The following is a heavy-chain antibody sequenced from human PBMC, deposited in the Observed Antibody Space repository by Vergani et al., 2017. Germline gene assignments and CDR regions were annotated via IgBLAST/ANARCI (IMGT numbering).Heavy chain of an antibody. V-gene: IGHV4-61*08. CDR2: IYYSGST. J-gene: IGHJ4*02. CDR3: ASSLARYYYDSSGYWGMDY. Sequence: QVQLQESGPGLVKPSETLSLTCTVSGGSVSSGGYYWSWIRQPPGKGLEWIGYIYYSGSTNYNPSLKSRVTISVDTSKNQFSLKLSSVTAADTAVYDCASSLARYYYDSSGYWGMDYWGQGTLVSVSS. D-gene: IGHD3-22*01. CDR1: GGSVSSGGYY.